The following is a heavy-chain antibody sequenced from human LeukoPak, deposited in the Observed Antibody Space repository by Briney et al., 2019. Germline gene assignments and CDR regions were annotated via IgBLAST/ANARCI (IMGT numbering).Heavy chain of an antibody. CDR2: IYTSGST. V-gene: IGHV4-61*02. J-gene: IGHJ4*02. Sequence: PSQTLSLTCTVSGGSISSGSYYWSWIRQPAGKGLEWIGRIYTSGSTNYNPSLKSRVTISVDTSKNQFSLKLGSVTAADTAVYYCARVNRFLEWSNDYWGQGTLVTVSS. D-gene: IGHD3-3*01. CDR1: GGSISSGSYY. CDR3: ARVNRFLEWSNDY.